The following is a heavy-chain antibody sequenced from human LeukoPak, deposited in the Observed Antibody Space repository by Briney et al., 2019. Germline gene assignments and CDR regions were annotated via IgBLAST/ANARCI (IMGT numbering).Heavy chain of an antibody. CDR3: ARCLLANYYGSGSYWFDP. CDR1: GGSLSSYY. Sequence: SETLSLTCTVSGGSLSSYYWSWIRQPPGKGLEWIGYIYYSGSTDYNPSLKSRVTISLDTSKNQFSLKLSSVTAADTAVYYCARCLLANYYGSGSYWFDPWGQGTLVTVSS. V-gene: IGHV4-59*08. J-gene: IGHJ5*02. D-gene: IGHD3-10*01. CDR2: IYYSGST.